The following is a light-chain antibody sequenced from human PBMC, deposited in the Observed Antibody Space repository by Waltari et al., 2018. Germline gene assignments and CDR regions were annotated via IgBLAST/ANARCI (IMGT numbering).Light chain of an antibody. CDR2: YSSDSTN. J-gene: IGLJ3*02. V-gene: IGLV5-45*01. Sequence: QAVLTQPASLSASPGASVSLTCTLRSGISVGTYKIYWYQQRPGSPPQSPVKYSSDSTNERGSGVTSRFSGSRDTSANAGILLISGLQAEDEADYYCMILHNNAVVFGGGTRLTVL. CDR1: SGISVGTYK. CDR3: MILHNNAVV.